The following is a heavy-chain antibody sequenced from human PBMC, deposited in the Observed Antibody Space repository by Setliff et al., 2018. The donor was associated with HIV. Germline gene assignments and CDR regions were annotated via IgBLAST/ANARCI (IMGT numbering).Heavy chain of an antibody. J-gene: IGHJ6*03. CDR3: ARGPRPVDVDYYYMDV. CDR1: GGSISNYY. V-gene: IGHV4-4*08. Sequence: PSETLSLTCTVSGGSISNYYWSWIRQPPGKGLEWIGRIYTTGITNYIPSLKSRVTISLDTSKNQFSLKLTSVTAADTAVYYCARGPRPVDVDYYYMDVWGKGTTVTVSS. CDR2: IYTTGIT.